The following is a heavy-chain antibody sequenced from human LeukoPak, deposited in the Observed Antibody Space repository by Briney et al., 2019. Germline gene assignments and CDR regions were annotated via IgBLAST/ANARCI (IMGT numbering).Heavy chain of an antibody. Sequence: SETLSLTCTVSGPSIRSFYGRWIRQPAGKGLEWIGRIYTSGTNYNPSLKSRVTMSVDTSKNQFSLKLSSVTAADTAVYYCARAYYYDSSARVAFDIWGQGTMVTVSS. V-gene: IGHV4-4*07. CDR1: GPSIRSFY. CDR3: ARAYYYDSSARVAFDI. J-gene: IGHJ3*02. CDR2: IYTSGT. D-gene: IGHD3-22*01.